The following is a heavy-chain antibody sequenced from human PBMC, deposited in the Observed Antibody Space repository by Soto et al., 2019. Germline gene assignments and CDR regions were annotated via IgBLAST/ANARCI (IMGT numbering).Heavy chain of an antibody. CDR1: GYTFTGYY. V-gene: IGHV1-2*04. CDR2: INPNSGGT. Sequence: ASVKVSCKASGYTFTGYYMHWVRQAPGQGLEWMGWINPNSGGTNYAQKFQGWVTMTRDTSISTAYMELSRLRSDDTAVYYCARASGYSYGSNYYYGMDVWGQGTTVAVSS. J-gene: IGHJ6*02. D-gene: IGHD5-18*01. CDR3: ARASGYSYGSNYYYGMDV.